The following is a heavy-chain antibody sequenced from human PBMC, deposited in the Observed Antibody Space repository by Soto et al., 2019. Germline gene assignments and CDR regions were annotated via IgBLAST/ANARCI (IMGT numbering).Heavy chain of an antibody. Sequence: QVQLVQSGAEVKKPGASVKVSCKASGYTFTSYVINWVRQATGQGLESMGWMNPNSGNTGYAQKFQGRVTMTRNTCIDAAYMELSRLISEDTAEYYCVRENEAKYYYDSSAIWFDHWGQGTVVTVSS. CDR3: VRENEAKYYYDSSAIWFDH. V-gene: IGHV1-8*01. J-gene: IGHJ5*02. CDR2: MNPNSGNT. CDR1: GYTFTSYV. D-gene: IGHD3-22*01.